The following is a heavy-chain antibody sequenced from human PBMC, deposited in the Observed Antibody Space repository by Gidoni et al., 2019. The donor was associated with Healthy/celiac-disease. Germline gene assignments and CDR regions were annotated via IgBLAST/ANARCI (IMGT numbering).Heavy chain of an antibody. CDR2: ISYDGSNK. CDR1: GCTFSSYA. J-gene: IGHJ4*02. Sequence: QVQLVESGGGVVQPGRSLRLSCAASGCTFSSYAMHWVRQAPGKGLEWVAVISYDGSNKYYADSVKGRFTISRDNSKNTLYLQMNSLRAEDTAVYYCARGSIAVALKYFDYWGQGTLVTVSS. D-gene: IGHD6-19*01. V-gene: IGHV3-30*04. CDR3: ARGSIAVALKYFDY.